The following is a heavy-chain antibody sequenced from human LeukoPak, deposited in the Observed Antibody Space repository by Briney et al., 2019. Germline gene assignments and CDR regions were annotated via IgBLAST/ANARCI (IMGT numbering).Heavy chain of an antibody. CDR3: ARDRSVWGSYLDY. CDR2: IYYSGST. Sequence: PSETLSLTCTVSGGSITSGGYYWSWIRQHPGKGLEWIGYIYYSGSTYYNPSLKSRVTISVDTSKNQFSLKLSSVTAADTAVYYCARDRSVWGSYLDYWGQGTLVTVSS. D-gene: IGHD3-16*02. V-gene: IGHV4-31*03. J-gene: IGHJ4*02. CDR1: GGSITSGGYY.